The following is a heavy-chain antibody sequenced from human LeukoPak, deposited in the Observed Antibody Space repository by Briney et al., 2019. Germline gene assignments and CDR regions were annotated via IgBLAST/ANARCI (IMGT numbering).Heavy chain of an antibody. CDR3: ARAAYPRHYDFWSGPPNYFDY. Sequence: SETLSLTCTVSGGSISSGGYYWSWIRQHPGKGLEWIGYIYYSGSTYYNPSLKSRVTISVDTSKNQFSLKLSSVTAADTAVYYCARAAYPRHYDFWSGPPNYFDYWGQGTLVTVSS. J-gene: IGHJ4*02. D-gene: IGHD3-3*01. V-gene: IGHV4-31*03. CDR1: GGSISSGGYY. CDR2: IYYSGST.